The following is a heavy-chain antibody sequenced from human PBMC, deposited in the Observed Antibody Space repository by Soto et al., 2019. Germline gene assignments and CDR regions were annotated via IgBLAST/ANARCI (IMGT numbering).Heavy chain of an antibody. V-gene: IGHV3-30*18. CDR2: ISYDGSNK. Sequence: GGSLRLSCAASGFTFSSYGMHWVRQAPGKGLEWVAVISYDGSNKYYADSVKGRFTISRDNSKNTLYLQMNSLRAEDTAVYYCAKDAAQVLRFLEWLLYDPYFDYWGQGTLVTVSS. D-gene: IGHD3-3*01. J-gene: IGHJ4*02. CDR3: AKDAAQVLRFLEWLLYDPYFDY. CDR1: GFTFSSYG.